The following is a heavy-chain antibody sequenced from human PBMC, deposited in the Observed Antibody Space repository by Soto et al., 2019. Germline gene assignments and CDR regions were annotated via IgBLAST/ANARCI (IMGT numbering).Heavy chain of an antibody. CDR3: ARDTSGSSGWYGPWAFDP. V-gene: IGHV1-69*01. D-gene: IGHD6-19*01. CDR1: GGTFSSYA. Sequence: QVHLVQSGAEVKKPGSSVKVSCKASGGTFSSYAISWVRQAPGQGLEWMGGIIPIFGTANYAQKFQGRVTITADESTSTAYMELSSLRSEDTAVYYCARDTSGSSGWYGPWAFDPWGQGTLVTVSS. J-gene: IGHJ5*02. CDR2: IIPIFGTA.